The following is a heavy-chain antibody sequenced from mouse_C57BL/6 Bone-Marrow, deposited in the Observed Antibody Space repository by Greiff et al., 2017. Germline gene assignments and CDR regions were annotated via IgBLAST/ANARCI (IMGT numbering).Heavy chain of an antibody. V-gene: IGHV1-26*01. D-gene: IGHD1-1*01. CDR3: AWASYCDGSSHWYFDV. J-gene: IGHJ1*03. Sequence: VQLQQSGPELVQPGASVKISCKASGFTFTDYYMNWVKQRHGKSLEWIGDINPNNGGTCYNQKFKGKATLTIDKSTNTAYMELRSLTTEYASVYYCAWASYCDGSSHWYFDVWGTGTTVTVAS. CDR2: INPNNGGT. CDR1: GFTFTDYY.